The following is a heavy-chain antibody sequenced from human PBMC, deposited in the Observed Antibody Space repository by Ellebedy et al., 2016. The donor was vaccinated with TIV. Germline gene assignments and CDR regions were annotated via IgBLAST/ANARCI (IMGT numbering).Heavy chain of an antibody. CDR1: GFSTSG. Sequence: GESLKISCATSGFSTSGMHWVRQPPGKGLEWVAFIRSDGSARYYGDSVSGRFTISRDDSKNTLYLQMNSLRSDDTAVYYCARSLDYYGPRYHLDYWGQGTLVTVSS. V-gene: IGHV3-30*02. D-gene: IGHD3-10*01. CDR3: ARSLDYYGPRYHLDY. J-gene: IGHJ4*02. CDR2: IRSDGSAR.